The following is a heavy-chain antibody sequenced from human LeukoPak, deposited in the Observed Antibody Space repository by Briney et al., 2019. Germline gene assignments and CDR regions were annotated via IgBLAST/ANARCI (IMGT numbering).Heavy chain of an antibody. CDR2: INHSGST. V-gene: IGHV4-34*01. D-gene: IGHD1-26*01. CDR3: ARAVGWELADGRYYFDY. CDR1: GGSFSGYY. Sequence: KPSETLSLTCAVYGGSFSGYYWSWIRQPPGKGLEWIGEINHSGSTNYNPSLKSRVTISVDTSKNQFSLKLSSVTAADTAVYYCARAVGWELADGRYYFDYWGQGTLVTVSS. J-gene: IGHJ4*02.